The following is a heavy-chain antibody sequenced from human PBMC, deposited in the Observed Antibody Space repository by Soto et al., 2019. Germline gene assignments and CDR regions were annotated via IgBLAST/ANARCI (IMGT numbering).Heavy chain of an antibody. J-gene: IGHJ6*02. CDR3: AREVGVDTASTSPGGMDV. V-gene: IGHV4-31*03. D-gene: IGHD5-18*01. CDR2: IYYSGST. CDR1: GGSISSGGYY. Sequence: KASETLSLTCTVSGGSISSGGYYWSWIRQHPGKGLEWIGYIYYSGSTYYNPSLKSRVTISVDTSKNQFSLKLSCVAAAATAVYYCAREVGVDTASTSPGGMDVWGQGTTVTVSS.